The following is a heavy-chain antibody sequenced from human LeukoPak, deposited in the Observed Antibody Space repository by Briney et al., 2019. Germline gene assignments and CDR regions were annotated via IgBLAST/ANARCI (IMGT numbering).Heavy chain of an antibody. CDR1: GYALTELS. D-gene: IGHD2-2*01. V-gene: IGHV1-24*01. J-gene: IGHJ5*02. CDR3: ATGQIVVVPAAMPGWFDP. CDR2: FDPEDGET. Sequence: ASVKVSCKVSGYALTELSMHWVRQAPGKGLEWMGGFDPEDGETIYAQKFQGRVTMTEDTSTDTAYMELSSLRSEDTAVYYCATGQIVVVPAAMPGWFDPWGQGTLVTVSS.